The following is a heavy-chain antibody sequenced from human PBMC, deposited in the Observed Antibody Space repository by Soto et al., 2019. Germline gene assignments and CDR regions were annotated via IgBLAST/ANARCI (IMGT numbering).Heavy chain of an antibody. V-gene: IGHV3-23*01. D-gene: IGHD2-21*02. CDR1: GFTFSSYA. CDR2: ISGNGGST. Sequence: GVSLRLSCVASGFTFSSYAMSWVRQAPGKGLEWVSRISGNGGSTYDADSVKGRFTISRDNFKNMVYLQMNSLRAEDTAVYYCAKVVVVTATGYYYGMDVWGKGTTVTVSS. J-gene: IGHJ6*04. CDR3: AKVVVVTATGYYYGMDV.